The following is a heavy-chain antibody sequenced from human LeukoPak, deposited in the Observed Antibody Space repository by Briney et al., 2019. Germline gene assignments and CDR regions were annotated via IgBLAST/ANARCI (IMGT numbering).Heavy chain of an antibody. CDR3: ARDRSDYYDSSGYYRGELDY. Sequence: PGGSLRLSCAASGFTFSSYSMNWVRQAPGKGLEWVSSISSSSSYIFYADSVKGRFTIFRDNAKNLLYLQMISLRAEDTAVYYCARDRSDYYDSSGYYRGELDYWGQGTLVTVSS. V-gene: IGHV3-21*01. CDR1: GFTFSSYS. J-gene: IGHJ4*02. CDR2: ISSSSSYI. D-gene: IGHD3-22*01.